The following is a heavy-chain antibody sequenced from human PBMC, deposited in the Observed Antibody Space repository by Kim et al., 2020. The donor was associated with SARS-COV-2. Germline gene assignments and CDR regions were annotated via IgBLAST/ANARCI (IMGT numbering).Heavy chain of an antibody. J-gene: IGHJ4*01. V-gene: IGHV4-34*01. CDR3: XXVATYYYDSSGYSTRAFD. D-gene: IGHD3-22*01. Sequence: SQTLSLACAVYGGSFSGYYWSWIRQPPGKGLEWIGEINHSGSTNYNPSLKSRVTISVDTSKNQFSLKLSSVTAADTAXYYXXXVATYYYDSSGYSTRAFD. CDR1: GGSFSGYY. CDR2: INHSGST.